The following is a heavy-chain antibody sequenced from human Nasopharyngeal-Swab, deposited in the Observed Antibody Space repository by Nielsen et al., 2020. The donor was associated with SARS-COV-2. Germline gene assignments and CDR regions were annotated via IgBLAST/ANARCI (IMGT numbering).Heavy chain of an antibody. Sequence: GESLKISCAASGFTFSSYAMHWVRQAPVKGLEWVAVIWYDVSDKYYADSVRGRFTISRDNSKNTLYLQMNSLRAEDTAVYYCARAFPKLDYGGNSGFDYWGQGTLVTVSS. D-gene: IGHD4-23*01. CDR1: GFTFSSYA. V-gene: IGHV3-33*01. J-gene: IGHJ4*02. CDR2: IWYDVSDK. CDR3: ARAFPKLDYGGNSGFDY.